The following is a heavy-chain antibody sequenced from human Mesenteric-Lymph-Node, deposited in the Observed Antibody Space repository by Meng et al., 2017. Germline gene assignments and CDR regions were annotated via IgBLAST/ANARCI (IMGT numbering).Heavy chain of an antibody. CDR1: ASTFSNYD. J-gene: IGHJ4*02. CDR3: ATTGGGFDY. D-gene: IGHD2-8*02. CDR2: INTKTGNP. Sequence: QVQLVQSGSELRKPGASLKVSCRVSASTFSNYDINWVRQAPGQGLEWMGWINTKTGNPTYAQGFTGRFVFSLDTSVSTAHLHISTLTPEDTAVYYCATTGGGFDYWGQGTLVTVSS. V-gene: IGHV7-4-1*02.